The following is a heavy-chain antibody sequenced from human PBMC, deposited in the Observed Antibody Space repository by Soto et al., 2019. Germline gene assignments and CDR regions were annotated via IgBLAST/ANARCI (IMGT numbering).Heavy chain of an antibody. CDR2: IYHSGST. Sequence: QVQLQESGPGLVKPSGTLSLTCAVSSGSISSSNWWSWVRQPPGKGLEWIGEIYHSGSTNYNPSLNSRATISVAKSTNQFSLKLSSVTAADTAVYHCARRSYYDFWSGYSDFDYWGQGTLVTVSS. CDR1: SGSISSSNW. CDR3: ARRSYYDFWSGYSDFDY. D-gene: IGHD3-3*01. V-gene: IGHV4-4*02. J-gene: IGHJ4*02.